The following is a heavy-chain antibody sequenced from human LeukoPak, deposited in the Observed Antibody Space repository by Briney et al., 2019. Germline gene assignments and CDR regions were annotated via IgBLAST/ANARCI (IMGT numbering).Heavy chain of an antibody. CDR3: ARLGSGSYYNTLRY. CDR1: GYTFTSYG. D-gene: IGHD3-10*01. Sequence: ASVKVSCKASGYTFTSYGISWVRQAPGQGLEWMGWICAYNGNTNYAQKLQGRVTMTTDTSTSTAYMELRSLRSDDTAVYYCARLGSGSYYNTLRYWGQGTLVTVSS. CDR2: ICAYNGNT. V-gene: IGHV1-18*01. J-gene: IGHJ4*02.